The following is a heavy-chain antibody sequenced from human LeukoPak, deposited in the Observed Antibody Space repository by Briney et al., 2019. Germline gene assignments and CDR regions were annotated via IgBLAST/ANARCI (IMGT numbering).Heavy chain of an antibody. V-gene: IGHV3-48*01. CDR2: ISSSSTTI. CDR1: GFTFSSYS. J-gene: IGHJ4*02. D-gene: IGHD4-17*01. Sequence: GSLRLSCAASGFTFSSYSMNWVRQAPGKGLEWVSYISSSSTTIYYADSVKGRFTVSRDNARNSLFLQMNSLRAEDTAVYYCARDLFTTGRPSCLDYWGQGTLVTVSS. CDR3: ARDLFTTGRPSCLDY.